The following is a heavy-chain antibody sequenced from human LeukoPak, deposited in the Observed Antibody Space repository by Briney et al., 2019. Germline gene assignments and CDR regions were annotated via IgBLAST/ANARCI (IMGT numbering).Heavy chain of an antibody. D-gene: IGHD3-16*02. V-gene: IGHV3-23*01. CDR3: AKVAYYDYVWGSYRYLAFDY. CDR1: GFTFSSYA. J-gene: IGHJ4*02. CDR2: IIGSGGST. Sequence: GWSLRLSCAASGFTFSSYAMSWVRQAPGKGLEWVSAIIGSGGSTYYADSVKGRFTISRDNSKNTLYLQMNSLRAEDTAVYYCAKVAYYDYVWGSYRYLAFDYWGQGTLVTVSS.